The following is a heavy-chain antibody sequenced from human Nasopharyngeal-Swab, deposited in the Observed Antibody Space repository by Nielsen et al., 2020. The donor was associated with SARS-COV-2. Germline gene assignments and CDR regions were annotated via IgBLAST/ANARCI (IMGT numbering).Heavy chain of an antibody. CDR3: ARGGPLLRYFDWSPGRQENWFDP. CDR2: IYYSGST. D-gene: IGHD3-9*01. CDR1: GGSVSSGSYY. Sequence: SETLSLTCTVSGGSVSSGSYYWSWIRQPPGKGLEWIGNIYYSGSTNYNPSLTCRVTISVDTSKNQFSLTLGSVTAADTAVYYCARGGPLLRYFDWSPGRQENWFDPWGQGTLVTVSS. V-gene: IGHV4-61*01. J-gene: IGHJ5*02.